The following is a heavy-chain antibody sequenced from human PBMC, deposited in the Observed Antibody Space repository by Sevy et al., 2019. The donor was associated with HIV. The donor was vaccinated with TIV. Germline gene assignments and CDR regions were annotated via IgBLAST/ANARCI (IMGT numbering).Heavy chain of an antibody. J-gene: IGHJ6*02. CDR1: GFTFSSYW. CDR3: ARDLIVPTGMFYYGMDV. D-gene: IGHD2-2*01. Sequence: GGSLRLSCAASGFTFSSYWMSWVRQAPGKGLEWVASIKQDESEKNYVDSVKGRFTISRDNAKNSLALQMNSLRAEDTAVYYCARDLIVPTGMFYYGMDVWGQGTTVTVSS. CDR2: IKQDESEK. V-gene: IGHV3-7*01.